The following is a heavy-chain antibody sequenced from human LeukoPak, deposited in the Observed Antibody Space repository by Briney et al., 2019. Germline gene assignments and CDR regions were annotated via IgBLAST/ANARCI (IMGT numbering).Heavy chain of an antibody. CDR2: ISSSSYI. Sequence: GGSLRLSCAASGFTFSSYSMSWVRQAPGKGLEWVSSISSSSYIYYADSVKGRFTISRDNAKNSLYLQMNSLRAEDTAVYYCARSDTFGGIFDYWGQGTLVTVSS. J-gene: IGHJ4*02. V-gene: IGHV3-21*01. CDR1: GFTFSSYS. D-gene: IGHD3-16*01. CDR3: ARSDTFGGIFDY.